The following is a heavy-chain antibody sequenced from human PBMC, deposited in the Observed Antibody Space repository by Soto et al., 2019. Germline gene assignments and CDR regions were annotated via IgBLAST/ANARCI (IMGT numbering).Heavy chain of an antibody. Sequence: HVQLQESGPGLVKPSQTLSLTCTVSGDSISSGVYYWSWIRQHPEKGLEWIGYIFYSGSTYYTPSLKSRVTISIDTSKNQFSLKLSSVTVADTAAYYCARNLYTTTEGFYGMDVWGQGTTVTVSS. V-gene: IGHV4-31*03. J-gene: IGHJ6*02. CDR3: ARNLYTTTEGFYGMDV. CDR2: IFYSGST. D-gene: IGHD1-26*01. CDR1: GDSISSGVYY.